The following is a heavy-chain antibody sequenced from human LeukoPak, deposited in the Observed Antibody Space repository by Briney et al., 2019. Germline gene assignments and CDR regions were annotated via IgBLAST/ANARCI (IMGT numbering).Heavy chain of an antibody. Sequence: PSETLSLTCTVSGGSISSGSYYWSWIRQPAGKGLEWIGRIYTSGSTNYNPSLKSRVTISVDTSKNQFSLKLSSVTAADTAVYYCARSPTDGSGSYLYYYYYYMDVWGKGTTVTISS. V-gene: IGHV4-61*02. D-gene: IGHD3-10*01. J-gene: IGHJ6*03. CDR3: ARSPTDGSGSYLYYYYYYMDV. CDR2: IYTSGST. CDR1: GGSISSGSYY.